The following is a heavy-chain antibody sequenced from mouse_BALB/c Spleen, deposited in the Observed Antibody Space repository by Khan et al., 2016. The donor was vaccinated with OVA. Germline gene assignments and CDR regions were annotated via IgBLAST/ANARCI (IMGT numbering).Heavy chain of an antibody. D-gene: IGHD2-10*01. CDR1: GFAFSSYD. V-gene: IGHV5-9*02. CDR2: ISGTGIYT. J-gene: IGHJ3*01. Sequence: EVQLVESGGGLVKPGGSLKLSCAPSGFAFSSYDMSWVRQTPEKRLEWVATISGTGIYTSYPDSVKGRFTISRDKARNTLYLQMSSLRSEDTALYYCARPSYYGNPWFTYWGQGTLVTVSA. CDR3: ARPSYYGNPWFTY.